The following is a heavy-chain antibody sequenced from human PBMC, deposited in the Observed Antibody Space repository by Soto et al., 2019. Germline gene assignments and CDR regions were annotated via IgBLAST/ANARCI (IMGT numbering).Heavy chain of an antibody. Sequence: GGSLRLSCSASGFTFSSYVMYWVRQAPGKGLEYVSAISSNGGSTYYADSVKGRFTISRDNSKNTLYLQMSSLRAEDTAVYFCVKASYYYDSSGYYYRNWGQGILVTVSS. CDR2: ISSNGGST. CDR1: GFTFSSYV. V-gene: IGHV3-64D*08. D-gene: IGHD3-22*01. CDR3: VKASYYYDSSGYYYRN. J-gene: IGHJ4*02.